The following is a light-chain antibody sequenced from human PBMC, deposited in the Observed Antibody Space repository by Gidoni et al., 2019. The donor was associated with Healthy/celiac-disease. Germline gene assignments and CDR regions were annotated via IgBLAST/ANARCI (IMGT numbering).Light chain of an antibody. V-gene: IGKV3-20*01. CDR3: QQYGSSPKT. CDR1: QSVSSSY. J-gene: IGKJ1*01. CDR2: GAS. Sequence: EIVLPQSPGTLSLSPGERATLSCRASQSVSSSYLAWCQQKPGQAPRLLIYGASSRATGIPDRFSGSGSGTDFTLTISRLEPEDFAVYYCQQYGSSPKTFGQGTKVEIK.